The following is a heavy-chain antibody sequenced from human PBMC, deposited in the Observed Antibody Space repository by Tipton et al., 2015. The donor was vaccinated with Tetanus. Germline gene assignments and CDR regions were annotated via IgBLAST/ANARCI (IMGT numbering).Heavy chain of an antibody. CDR3: ARGGLGGYLRD. J-gene: IGHJ4*02. V-gene: IGHV4-61*09. Sequence: LRLSCNVTGALLTTGGYSWGWIRQPAGKGLEWIGHISNGNTDYTPSLKSRVTLSVDTAKNQFSLKLSSVTAADTAVYFCARGGLGGYLRDWGQGTLVIVSS. CDR1: GALLTTGGYS. D-gene: IGHD1-26*01. CDR2: ISNGNT.